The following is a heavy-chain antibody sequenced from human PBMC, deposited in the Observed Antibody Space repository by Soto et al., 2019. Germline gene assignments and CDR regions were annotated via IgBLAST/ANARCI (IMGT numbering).Heavy chain of an antibody. CDR1: GGTFSSYA. CDR3: ARGVFDGYPIDY. D-gene: IGHD5-12*01. J-gene: IGHJ4*02. V-gene: IGHV1-69*01. Sequence: QVQLVQSGAEVKKPGSSVKVSCKASGGTFSSYAISWVRQAPGQGLEWMGGIIPIFGTANYAQKFQGRVTITADESTSTAYMERSSLRSEDTDIYYCARGVFDGYPIDYWGQGTLVTVSS. CDR2: IIPIFGTA.